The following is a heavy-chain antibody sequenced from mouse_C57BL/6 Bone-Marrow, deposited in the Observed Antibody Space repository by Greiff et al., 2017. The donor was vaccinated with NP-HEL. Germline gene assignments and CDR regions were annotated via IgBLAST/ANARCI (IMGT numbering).Heavy chain of an antibody. J-gene: IGHJ3*01. Sequence: EVMLVESGGGLVKPGGSLKLSCAASGFTFSSYAMSWVRQTPEKRLEWVATISDGGSYTYYPDNVKGRFTISRDNAKNNLYLQMSHLKSEDTAMYYCARDGLAWFAYWGQGTLVTVPA. CDR1: GFTFSSYA. CDR3: ARDGLAWFAY. CDR2: ISDGGSYT. V-gene: IGHV5-4*01.